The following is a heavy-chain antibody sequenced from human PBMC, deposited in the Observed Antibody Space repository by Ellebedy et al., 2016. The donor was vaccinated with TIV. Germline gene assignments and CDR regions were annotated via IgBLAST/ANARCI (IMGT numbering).Heavy chain of an antibody. CDR3: ARSRYFGSEYY. V-gene: IGHV4-34*01. J-gene: IGHJ4*02. Sequence: MPSETLSLTCAVYGGSFSGYYWTWIRQSPGKGLEWIGAINHIGSTNYNPSLESRVTVSVDTSGNQSSLRLTAVTAADTAVYYCARSRYFGSEYYWGQGTLVTVSP. CDR1: GGSFSGYY. CDR2: INHIGST. D-gene: IGHD2/OR15-2a*01.